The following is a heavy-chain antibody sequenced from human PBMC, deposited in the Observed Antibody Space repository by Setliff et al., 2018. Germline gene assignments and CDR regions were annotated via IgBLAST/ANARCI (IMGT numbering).Heavy chain of an antibody. V-gene: IGHV4-30-4*08. CDR2: IYYSGST. CDR3: ARDGCSGGSCYSPSLFDP. Sequence: SETLSLTCTVSGGSISSGDYYWSWIRQPPGKGLEWIGYIYYSGSTYYNPSLKSRVTISVDTSKNQFSLKLSSVTAADTAVYYCARDGCSGGSCYSPSLFDPWGQGTLVTVSS. J-gene: IGHJ5*02. CDR1: GGSISSGDYY. D-gene: IGHD2-15*01.